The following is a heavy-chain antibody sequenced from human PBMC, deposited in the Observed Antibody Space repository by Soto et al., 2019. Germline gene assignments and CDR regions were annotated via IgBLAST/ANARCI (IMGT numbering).Heavy chain of an antibody. D-gene: IGHD6-19*01. CDR3: ARDRRIGSSSGWYNYYSYYGMDV. V-gene: IGHV4-59*01. CDR1: GGSISSYY. J-gene: IGHJ6*02. CDR2: IYYSGST. Sequence: PSETLSLTCTVSGGSISSYYWSWIRQPPGKGLEWIGYIYYSGSTNYNPSLKSRVTISVDTSKNQFSLKLSSVTAADTAVYYCARDRRIGSSSGWYNYYSYYGMDVWGQGTTVTVSS.